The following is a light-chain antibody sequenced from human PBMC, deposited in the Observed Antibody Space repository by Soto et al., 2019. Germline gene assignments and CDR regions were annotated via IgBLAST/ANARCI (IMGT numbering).Light chain of an antibody. Sequence: QSALTQPASVSGSPGQSITISCTGTSSDVGTYNLVSWYQHHPGKAPKLIIYEVSKRPSGVSNRCSGSKSGNTASLTIAGLHAEDEADYFCCSYAGISTWVFGGGTKVTVL. J-gene: IGLJ3*02. V-gene: IGLV2-23*02. CDR2: EVS. CDR1: SSDVGTYNL. CDR3: CSYAGISTWV.